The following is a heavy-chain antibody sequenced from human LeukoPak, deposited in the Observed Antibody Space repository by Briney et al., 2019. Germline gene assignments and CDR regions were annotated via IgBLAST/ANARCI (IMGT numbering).Heavy chain of an antibody. D-gene: IGHD4-23*01. V-gene: IGHV3-48*03. CDR2: ISNSGTAI. CDR3: ATDYAGNSLWYYYGLGV. CDR1: GFTFSSYE. Sequence: GGSLRLSCAASGFTFSSYEMNWVRQAPGKGLEWVSYISNSGTAIYYADSVKGRFTISRDNAKSSLYLQMNSLRAEDTAVYYCATDYAGNSLWYYYGLGVWGQGTTVTVSS. J-gene: IGHJ6*02.